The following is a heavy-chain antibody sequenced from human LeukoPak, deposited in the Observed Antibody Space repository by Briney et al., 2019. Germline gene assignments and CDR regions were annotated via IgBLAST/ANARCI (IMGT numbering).Heavy chain of an antibody. V-gene: IGHV3-21*01. CDR3: ARESVEWFGESARGWVDY. J-gene: IGHJ4*02. D-gene: IGHD3-10*01. Sequence: GGSLRLSCAASGFTFSSYAMSWVRQAPGKGLEWVSSISSSSSYIYYADSVKGRFTISRDNAKNSLYLQMNSLRAEDTAVYYCARESVEWFGESARGWVDYWGQGTLVTVSS. CDR2: ISSSSSYI. CDR1: GFTFSSYA.